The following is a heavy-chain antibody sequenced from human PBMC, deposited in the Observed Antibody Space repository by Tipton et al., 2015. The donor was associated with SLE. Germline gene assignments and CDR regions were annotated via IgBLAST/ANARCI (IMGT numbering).Heavy chain of an antibody. CDR1: GDTIDGNTYF. CDR3: ARHTFYFRSGTYFRLLQYFDY. Sequence: GLVKPSETLSLTCTVSGDTIDGNTYFWDWIRQPPGKGLMLIGSISYSGATSYNPSLKSRVTISVDTSKNQFSLKLTSVTAADTAVYFCARHTFYFRSGTYFRLLQYFDYWGQGSLVTVSS. J-gene: IGHJ4*02. CDR2: ISYSGAT. V-gene: IGHV4-39*07. D-gene: IGHD3-10*01.